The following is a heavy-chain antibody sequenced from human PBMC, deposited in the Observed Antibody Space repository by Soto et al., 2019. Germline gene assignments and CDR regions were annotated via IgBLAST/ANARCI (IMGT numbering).Heavy chain of an antibody. D-gene: IGHD2-15*01. CDR3: AREGAHYTPLDH. Sequence: ASVKVSCKASGYAFTDYAIHWVRQAPGQGLEWMGWINVGNGNTGYSRKFQGRVTNVRDMSASTAYIEVTSLTSEDTAIYYCAREGAHYTPLDHWGQGTLVTVSS. CDR1: GYAFTDYA. V-gene: IGHV1-3*01. CDR2: INVGNGNT. J-gene: IGHJ4*02.